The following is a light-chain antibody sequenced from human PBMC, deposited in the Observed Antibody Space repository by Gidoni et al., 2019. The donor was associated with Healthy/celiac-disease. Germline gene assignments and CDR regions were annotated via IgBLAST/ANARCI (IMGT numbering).Light chain of an antibody. Sequence: DIVMTQSPDSLAVSLGERATINCKSSQSVLYRSNNKNYLAWYQQKPGQPPKLLIYWASTREAGVPDRFSGSGSGTDFTLTISRLSAEDVAFYYCQQYYSTISFGGGTKVEIK. CDR3: QQYYSTIS. CDR2: WAS. V-gene: IGKV4-1*01. J-gene: IGKJ4*01. CDR1: QSVLYRSNNKNY.